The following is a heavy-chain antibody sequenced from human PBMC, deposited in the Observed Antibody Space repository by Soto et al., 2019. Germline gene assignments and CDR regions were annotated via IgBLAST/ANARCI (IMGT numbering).Heavy chain of an antibody. CDR2: IYYTGTT. Sequence: SETLSLTCTVSGGSISTTDHYWGWIRQSPGKGLEWIGSIYYTGTTYYNLSLQSRVSIYVDTSKNQYSLNLRSMTAADTAIYYCARVYRFKYCSGGSCYRWFDPWGQGTLVTVSS. V-gene: IGHV4-39*01. CDR3: ARVYRFKYCSGGSCYRWFDP. CDR1: GGSISTTDHY. D-gene: IGHD2-15*01. J-gene: IGHJ5*02.